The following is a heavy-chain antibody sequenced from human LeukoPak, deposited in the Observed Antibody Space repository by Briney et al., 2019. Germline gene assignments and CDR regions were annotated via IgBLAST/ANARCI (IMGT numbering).Heavy chain of an antibody. V-gene: IGHV4-39*07. D-gene: IGHD2-8*02. CDR3: ARGNSNYWSLDY. J-gene: IGHJ4*02. CDR2: IYDSGST. Sequence: PSETLSLTCTVSGGSIRSSYYYWGWIRQPPGKGLEWIGSIYDSGSTYYNPSLKSRVTISVDTSKNQFSLKLSSVTAADTAMYYCARGNSNYWSLDYWGQGTLVTVSS. CDR1: GGSIRSSYYY.